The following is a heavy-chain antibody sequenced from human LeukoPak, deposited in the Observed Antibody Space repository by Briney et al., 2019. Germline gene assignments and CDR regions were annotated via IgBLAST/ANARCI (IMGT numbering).Heavy chain of an antibody. D-gene: IGHD3-22*01. J-gene: IGHJ4*02. CDR3: ARAGDDSSGYFDY. V-gene: IGHV3-20*04. Sequence: GGSLRLSCAASGFTFDDYGMSWVRQAPGKGLEWVSGITWNGGSTGYADSVKGRFTISRDNAKNSLYLQMNSLRAKDTALYSCARAGDDSSGYFDYWGQGTLVTVSS. CDR2: ITWNGGST. CDR1: GFTFDDYG.